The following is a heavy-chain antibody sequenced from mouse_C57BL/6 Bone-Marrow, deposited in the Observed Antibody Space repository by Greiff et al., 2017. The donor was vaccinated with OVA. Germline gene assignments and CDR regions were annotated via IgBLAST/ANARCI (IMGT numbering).Heavy chain of an antibody. V-gene: IGHV14-4*01. CDR1: GFNIKDDY. Sequence: VQLKESGAELVRPGASVKLSCTASGFNIKDDYMHWVKQRPDKGLEWIGWIDPENGDTEYASKFQGTATITAATSYHTAYLQLSSLTSADTAVYYCTNYGSSYGYWGQGTTLTVSS. CDR2: IDPENGDT. D-gene: IGHD1-1*01. J-gene: IGHJ2*01. CDR3: TNYGSSYGY.